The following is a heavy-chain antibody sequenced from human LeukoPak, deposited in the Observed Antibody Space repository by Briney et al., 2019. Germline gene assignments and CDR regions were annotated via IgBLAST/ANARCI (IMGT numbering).Heavy chain of an antibody. D-gene: IGHD3-3*01. Sequence: SETPSLTCTVSGGSISSSSYYWGWIRQPPGKGLEWIGSIYYSGSTYYNPSLKSRVTISVDTSKNQFSLKLSSVTAADTAVYYCARLGVTTDYWGQGTLVTVSS. J-gene: IGHJ4*02. CDR2: IYYSGST. CDR1: GGSISSSSYY. V-gene: IGHV4-39*01. CDR3: ARLGVTTDY.